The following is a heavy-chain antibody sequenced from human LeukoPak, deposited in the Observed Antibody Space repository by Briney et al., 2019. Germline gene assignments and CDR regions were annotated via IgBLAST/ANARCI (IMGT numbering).Heavy chain of an antibody. CDR2: IYYSGST. V-gene: IGHV4-39*01. J-gene: IGHJ4*02. CDR1: GGSISSSSYY. CDR3: ARHERFGVVILYYFDY. Sequence: SETLSLTCTVSGGSISSSSYYWGWIRQPPGKGLEWIGSIYYSGSTYYNPSLKSRVTISVDTSKNQFSLKLSSVTAADTAVYYCARHERFGVVILYYFDYWGQGTLVTVSS. D-gene: IGHD3-3*01.